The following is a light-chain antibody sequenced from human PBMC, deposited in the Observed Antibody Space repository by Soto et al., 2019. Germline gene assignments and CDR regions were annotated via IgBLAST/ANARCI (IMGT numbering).Light chain of an antibody. Sequence: DIQLTQSPSTLSASVGDRVTITCRASQSISNWVVWYQQKPGKAPKFLIYDASTLESGVPSRFSGSGYGTEFTLTISSLQPEDFATYYCQQYNRYSIYFGGGNKVEMK. V-gene: IGKV1-5*03. J-gene: IGKJ4*01. CDR3: QQYNRYSIY. CDR1: QSISNW. CDR2: DAS.